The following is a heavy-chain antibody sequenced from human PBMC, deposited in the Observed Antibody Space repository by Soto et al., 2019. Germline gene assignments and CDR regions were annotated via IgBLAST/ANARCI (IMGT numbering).Heavy chain of an antibody. V-gene: IGHV1-8*01. CDR3: ARGDYPPNYYYGMDV. CDR2: MNPNSGNT. J-gene: IGHJ6*02. D-gene: IGHD5-12*01. Sequence: ASVKVSCKASGYTFTSYDINWVRQATGQGLEGMGWMNPNSGNTGYAQKFQGRVTRTRNTSISKAYMELSSLRAEDTAVYYCARGDYPPNYYYGMDVWGQGTTVTVSS. CDR1: GYTFTSYD.